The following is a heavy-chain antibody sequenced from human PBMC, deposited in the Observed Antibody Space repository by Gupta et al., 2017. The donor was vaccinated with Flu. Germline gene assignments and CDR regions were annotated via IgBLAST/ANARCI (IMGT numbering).Heavy chain of an antibody. CDR1: GFSFSLYG. J-gene: IGHJ4*02. D-gene: IGHD5-12*01. CDR3: AKDRYSRTPALFDY. Sequence: QVQLVESGGGVVQPGRSLRLSCRASGFSFSLYGMHWVRQAPGKGLEWVAVIWFDGSKEYYADSVQGRFTISRDNSRNRLYLQMDSLRAEDTAVYYCAKDRYSRTPALFDYWGQGTLVTVSS. V-gene: IGHV3-33*06. CDR2: IWFDGSKE.